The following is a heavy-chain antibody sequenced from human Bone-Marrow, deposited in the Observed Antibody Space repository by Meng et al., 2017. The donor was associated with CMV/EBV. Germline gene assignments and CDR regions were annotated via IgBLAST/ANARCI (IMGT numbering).Heavy chain of an antibody. V-gene: IGHV3-7*01. CDR1: GFTVSSNY. CDR2: IKPDGSDQ. J-gene: IGHJ4*02. CDR3: TGDEITVSGANFDS. D-gene: IGHD2-2*01. Sequence: GESLKISCAASGFTVSSNYMRWVRQAPGKGLEWVASIKPDGSDQYYVASVKGRFTVSRDNAQKSLSLQLDSLRVEDTALYYCTGDEITVSGANFDSWGRGTLITVSS.